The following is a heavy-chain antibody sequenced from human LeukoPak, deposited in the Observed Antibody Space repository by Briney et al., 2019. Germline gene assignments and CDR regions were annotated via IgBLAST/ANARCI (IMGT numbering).Heavy chain of an antibody. D-gene: IGHD6-19*01. CDR1: GGSISGYY. CDR3: ARQWSSGWNYFDY. J-gene: IGHJ4*02. CDR2: MFYSGST. V-gene: IGHV4-59*01. Sequence: SETLSLTCTVSGGSISGYYWSWIRQPPGKGLEWIGYMFYSGSTSYNPSLKSRVTLSVDTSKNQFSLKLSSVTSADTAVYYCARQWSSGWNYFDYRGQGTLVTVSS.